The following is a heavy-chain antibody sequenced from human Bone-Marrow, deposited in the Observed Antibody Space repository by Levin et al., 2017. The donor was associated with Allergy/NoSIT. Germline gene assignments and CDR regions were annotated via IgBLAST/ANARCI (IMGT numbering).Heavy chain of an antibody. CDR2: IYYLGHT. CDR1: GGSIGSSDYY. J-gene: IGHJ6*03. CDR3: AREYYMDV. Sequence: SETLSLTCTVSGGSIGSSDYYWSWIRQTPGKGLEWIGCIYYLGHTYYDRSLKSRVAISVDTSKNQLSLKLRSVTAADTAVYFCAREYYMDVWGKGTTVTVSS. V-gene: IGHV4-30-4*01.